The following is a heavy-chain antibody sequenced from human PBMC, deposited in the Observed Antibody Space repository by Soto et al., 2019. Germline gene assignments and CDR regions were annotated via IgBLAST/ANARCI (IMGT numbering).Heavy chain of an antibody. CDR1: GFTFSGYA. D-gene: IGHD5-12*01. J-gene: IGHJ4*02. Sequence: QVHLVESGGGMVQPGKSLRLSCAASGFTFSGYAMHWVRQAPGKGLEWVAVISYDGSTQYYAESVKGRFTISRDNSNIALDLHMSCLGSEDTGVYYCARETRSYESDYWGQGTLVRVS. CDR2: ISYDGSTQ. CDR3: ARETRSYESDY. V-gene: IGHV3-30-3*01.